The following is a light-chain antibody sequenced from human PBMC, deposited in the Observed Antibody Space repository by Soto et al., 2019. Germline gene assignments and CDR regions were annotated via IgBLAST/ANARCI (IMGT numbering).Light chain of an antibody. J-gene: IGKJ4*01. CDR3: QQYGDSPLT. CDR1: QSVSSATY. Sequence: EIVLTQSPGTLSLSPGERATLSCRASQSVSSATYLAWYQQKPGQAPRLLIYGASSRDAGIPDRFSGSGYGTDFTLTISRLEPEDFAVYYCQQYGDSPLTFGGGTKVETK. CDR2: GAS. V-gene: IGKV3-20*01.